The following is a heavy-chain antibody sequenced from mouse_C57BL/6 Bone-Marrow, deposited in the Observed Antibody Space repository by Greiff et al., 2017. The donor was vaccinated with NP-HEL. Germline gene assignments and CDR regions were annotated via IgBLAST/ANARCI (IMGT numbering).Heavy chain of an antibody. Sequence: EVHLVESGEGLVKPGGSLKLSCAASGFTFSSYAMSWVRQTPEKRLEWVAYISSGGDYIYYADTVKGRFTISRDNARNTLYLQMSSLKSEDTAMYYCTSFYYGNYWDYWGQGTTLTVSS. CDR3: TSFYYGNYWDY. V-gene: IGHV5-9-1*02. D-gene: IGHD2-1*01. J-gene: IGHJ2*01. CDR2: ISSGGDYI. CDR1: GFTFSSYA.